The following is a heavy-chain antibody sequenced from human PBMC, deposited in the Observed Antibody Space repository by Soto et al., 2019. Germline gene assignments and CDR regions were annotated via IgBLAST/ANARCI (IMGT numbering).Heavy chain of an antibody. J-gene: IGHJ4*02. CDR3: ARGRGSGWYFDY. Sequence: ASVKFSCKASGYTFTGYYMHWVRQAPGQGLECMGWINPNSGGTNYAQKFQGRVTMTRXTXXSXXXMXLXXLRXDXTAVYCCARGRGSGWYFDYWGQGTLVTVSS. CDR2: INPNSGGT. CDR1: GYTFTGYY. V-gene: IGHV1-2*02. D-gene: IGHD6-19*01.